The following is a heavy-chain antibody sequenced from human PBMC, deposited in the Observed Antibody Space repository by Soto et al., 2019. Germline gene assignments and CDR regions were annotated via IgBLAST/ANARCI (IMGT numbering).Heavy chain of an antibody. J-gene: IGHJ6*03. CDR2: IWYDGSNK. CDR3: ASDYGDYRRGYYYYYMDV. CDR1: GFTFSSYG. Sequence: PGGSLRLSCAASGFTFSSYGMHWVRQAPGKGLEWVAVIWYDGSNKYYADSVKGRFTISRDNSKNTLYPQMNSLRAEDTAVYYCASDYGDYRRGYYYYYMDVWGKGTTVTVSS. D-gene: IGHD4-17*01. V-gene: IGHV3-33*01.